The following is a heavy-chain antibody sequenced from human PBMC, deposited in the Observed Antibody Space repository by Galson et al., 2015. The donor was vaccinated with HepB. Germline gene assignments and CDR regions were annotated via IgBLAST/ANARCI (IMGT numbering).Heavy chain of an antibody. CDR2: IIPIFGTA. CDR3: ARVGCGGYCSGGSCYSCYYVSSGKAGGMDV. D-gene: IGHD2-15*01. J-gene: IGHJ6*02. CDR1: GGTFSSYA. Sequence: SVKVSCKASGGTFSSYAISWVRQAPGQGLEWMGGIIPIFGTANYAQKFQGRVTITADESTGTAYMELSSLRSEDTAVYYCARVGCGGYCSGGSCYSCYYVSSGKAGGMDVWGQGTTVTVSS. V-gene: IGHV1-69*13.